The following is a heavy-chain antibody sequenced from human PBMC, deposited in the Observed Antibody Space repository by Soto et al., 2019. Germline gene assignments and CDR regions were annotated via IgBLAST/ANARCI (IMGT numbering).Heavy chain of an antibody. V-gene: IGHV3-74*01. CDR1: GFTFSSYW. CDR3: ARDEYTSGWYPFDY. J-gene: IGHJ4*02. CDR2: INSDGSST. D-gene: IGHD6-19*01. Sequence: GGSLRLSCAASGFTFSSYWMHWVRQAPGKGLVWVSRINSDGSSTSYADSVKGRFTISRDNAKNTLYLHMNSLRAEDTAVYYCARDEYTSGWYPFDYWGQGTLVTVSS.